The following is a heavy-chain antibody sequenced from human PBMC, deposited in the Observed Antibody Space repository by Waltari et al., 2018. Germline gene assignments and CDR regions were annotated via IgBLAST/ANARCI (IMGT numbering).Heavy chain of an antibody. CDR2: IRSKANSYAT. V-gene: IGHV3-73*01. CDR1: GLTFRGSS. Sequence: EVQLVESGGGLVQPGGSLKLSCAASGLTFRGSSIHWVRQASGKGLGWVGRIRSKANSYATAYAASVKGRFTISRDDSKNMAYLQMNSLKTEDTAVYYCTTPGFRWGFDPWGQGTLVTVSS. D-gene: IGHD6-13*01. J-gene: IGHJ5*02. CDR3: TTPGFRWGFDP.